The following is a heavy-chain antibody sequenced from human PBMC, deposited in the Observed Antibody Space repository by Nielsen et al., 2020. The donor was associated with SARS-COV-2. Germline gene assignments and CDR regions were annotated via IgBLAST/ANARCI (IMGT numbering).Heavy chain of an antibody. CDR2: IIPILGIA. D-gene: IGHD1-26*01. J-gene: IGHJ6*02. CDR3: ARDRVGATTLYYYGMDV. V-gene: IGHV1-69*04. Sequence: SVKVSCKASGGTFSSYAISWVRQAPGQGLEWMGRIIPILGIANYAQKFQGRVTITADKSTSTAYMELSSLRSEDTAVYYCARDRVGATTLYYYGMDVWGQGTTVTVSS. CDR1: GGTFSSYA.